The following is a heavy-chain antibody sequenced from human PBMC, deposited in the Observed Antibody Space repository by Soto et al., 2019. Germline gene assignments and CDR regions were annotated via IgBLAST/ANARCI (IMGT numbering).Heavy chain of an antibody. CDR2: ISYDGSNK. V-gene: IGHV3-30*18. J-gene: IGHJ4*02. D-gene: IGHD6-13*01. Sequence: SLRLSCAASGFTFSSYGMHWVRQAPGKGLEWVAVISYDGSNKYYADSVKGRFTISRDNSKNTLYLQMNSLRAEDTAVYYCAKDLYSSSWYYFDYWGQGTLVTVSS. CDR1: GFTFSSYG. CDR3: AKDLYSSSWYYFDY.